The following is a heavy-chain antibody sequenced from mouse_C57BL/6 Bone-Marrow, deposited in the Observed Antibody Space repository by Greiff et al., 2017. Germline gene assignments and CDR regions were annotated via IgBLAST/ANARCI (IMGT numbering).Heavy chain of an antibody. CDR1: GYTFTSYW. D-gene: IGHD1-1*01. J-gene: IGHJ2*01. CDR3: ARGLTTVPFDY. V-gene: IGHV1-69*01. Sequence: QVQLQQPGAELVMPGASVKLSCKASGYTFTSYWMHWVKQRPGQGLEWIGEIDPSDSYTNYNQKFKGKSTLTVDKSSSTAYMPLSSLTSEDSAVYYCARGLTTVPFDYWGQGTTLTVSS. CDR2: IDPSDSYT.